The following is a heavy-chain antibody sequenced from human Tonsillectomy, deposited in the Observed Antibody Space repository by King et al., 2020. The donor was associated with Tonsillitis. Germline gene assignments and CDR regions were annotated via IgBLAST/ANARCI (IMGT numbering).Heavy chain of an antibody. D-gene: IGHD3-22*01. CDR3: AKETRGYYVDY. J-gene: IGHJ4*02. V-gene: IGHV3-43*01. CDR2: ISWDGGST. CDR1: GFTFDDYT. Sequence: QLVQSGGVVVQPGGSLRISCAASGFTFDDYTMHWVRHAPGKGLEWVSLISWDGGSTYYADSVKGRFTISRDNSKNSLYLQMNNVRTEDTALYYCAKETRGYYVDYWGQGTLVTVSS.